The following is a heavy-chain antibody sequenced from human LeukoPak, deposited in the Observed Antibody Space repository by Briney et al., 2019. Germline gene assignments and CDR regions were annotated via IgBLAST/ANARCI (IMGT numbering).Heavy chain of an antibody. CDR1: GDSVSSISVA. CDR2: TYYRSKWYY. V-gene: IGHV6-1*01. J-gene: IGHJ6*02. Sequence: SQTLSLTCAISGDSVSSISVAWNWIRQSPSRGLEWLGRTYYRSKWYYEYAVSVKGRININPDPSKNQFSLQLNSVTPEDTAVYYCALARSEYHYGMDVWGQGATVTVSS. CDR3: ALARSEYHYGMDV.